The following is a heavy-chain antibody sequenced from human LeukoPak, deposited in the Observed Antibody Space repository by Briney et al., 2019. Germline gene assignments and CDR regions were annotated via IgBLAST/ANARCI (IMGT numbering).Heavy chain of an antibody. J-gene: IGHJ4*02. CDR3: ARDPAAWDY. CDR1: TFTFGNYW. V-gene: IGHV3-7*01. Sequence: GGSLRLSCAASTFTFGNYWMSWVPQAPGKGLEWVANIKEDGSEEYYVDSVKGRFTISRDNTKNSLYLQMNGLRAEDTAVYYCARDPAAWDYWGQGTLVTVSS. CDR2: IKEDGSEE. D-gene: IGHD6-13*01.